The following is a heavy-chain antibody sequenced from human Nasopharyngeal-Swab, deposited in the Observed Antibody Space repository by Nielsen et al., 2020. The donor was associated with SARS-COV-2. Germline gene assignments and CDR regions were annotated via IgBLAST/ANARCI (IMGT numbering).Heavy chain of an antibody. CDR3: VKDGYCTNGVCGFDAFDI. CDR2: IDEDGRIT. V-gene: IGHV3-74*01. J-gene: IGHJ3*02. Sequence: GGSLRLSCAASGYTFSSYWMHWVRQVPGKGLVWVSRIDEDGRITDYADSVKGRFTISRDNAKNTLYLQMNSLRAEDTALYYCVKDGYCTNGVCGFDAFDIWGRGTMVTVSS. D-gene: IGHD2-8*01. CDR1: GYTFSSYW.